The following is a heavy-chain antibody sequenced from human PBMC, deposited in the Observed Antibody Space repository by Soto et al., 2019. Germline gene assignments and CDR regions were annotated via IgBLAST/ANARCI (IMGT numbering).Heavy chain of an antibody. D-gene: IGHD4-17*01. CDR1: GYTFTSYD. J-gene: IGHJ6*02. Sequence: GASVKVSCKASGYTFTSYDINWVRQATGQGLEWMGWMNPNSGNTGYAQKFQGRVTMTRNTSTSTAYMELSSLRSEDTAVYYCARGGSPRTNYGMDVWGQGTTVTVSS. CDR2: MNPNSGNT. CDR3: ARGGSPRTNYGMDV. V-gene: IGHV1-8*01.